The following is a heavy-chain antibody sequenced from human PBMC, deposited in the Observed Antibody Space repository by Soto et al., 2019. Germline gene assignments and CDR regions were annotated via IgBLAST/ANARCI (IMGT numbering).Heavy chain of an antibody. CDR1: GYTFTGYY. CDR3: ARPLGDIGSGYYDY. CDR2: INPNSGGT. Sequence: SVKVSCKASGYTFTGYYMHWVRQAPGQGLEWMGWINPNSGGTNYAQNFQGRVTMTRDTSISTAYMELSSLKSDDTAVYYCARPLGDIGSGYYDYWGQGTLVTVSS. J-gene: IGHJ4*02. V-gene: IGHV1-2*02. D-gene: IGHD3-22*01.